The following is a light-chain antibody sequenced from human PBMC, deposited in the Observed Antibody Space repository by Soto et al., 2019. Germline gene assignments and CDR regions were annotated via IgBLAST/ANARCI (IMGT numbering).Light chain of an antibody. V-gene: IGKV3-11*01. CDR2: EAS. CDR1: QTVSSS. CDR3: QQHINWPLT. Sequence: EIVLTQSPATLSLSPGERATLSCRASQTVSSSLAWYQPKPGQAPRLLIYEASNRATGIPARFSGSGSGADFTLTISSLEPEDFALYYCQQHINWPLTFGGGTKVEIK. J-gene: IGKJ4*01.